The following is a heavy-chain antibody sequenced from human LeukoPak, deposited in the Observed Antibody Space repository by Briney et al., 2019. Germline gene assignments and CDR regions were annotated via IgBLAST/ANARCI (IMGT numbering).Heavy chain of an antibody. CDR3: AKDRLPLSSAYYYVPFDY. CDR2: ISGSGGST. V-gene: IGHV3-23*01. CDR1: RFTFSSYA. Sequence: QPGGSLRLSCAASRFTFSSYAMSWVRQAPGKGLEWVPAISGSGGSTYYADSVKGRFTISRDNSKNTLYLQMNSLRAEDTAVYYCAKDRLPLSSAYYYVPFDYWGQGTLVTVSS. D-gene: IGHD3-22*01. J-gene: IGHJ4*02.